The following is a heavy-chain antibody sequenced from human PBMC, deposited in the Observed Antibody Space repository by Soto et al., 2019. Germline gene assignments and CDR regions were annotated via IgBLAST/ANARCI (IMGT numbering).Heavy chain of an antibody. CDR3: ARDGGLLWFGELSTGVNWFDP. CDR1: GYTFTSYG. J-gene: IGHJ5*02. V-gene: IGHV1-18*01. D-gene: IGHD3-10*01. Sequence: QVQLVQSGAEVKKPGASVKVSCKASGYTFTSYGISWVRQAPGQGLEWMGWISAYNGNTNYAQKLQGRVTMTTDTSTSTAYMELRSLRSDDTAVYYCARDGGLLWFGELSTGVNWFDPWGQGTLVTVSS. CDR2: ISAYNGNT.